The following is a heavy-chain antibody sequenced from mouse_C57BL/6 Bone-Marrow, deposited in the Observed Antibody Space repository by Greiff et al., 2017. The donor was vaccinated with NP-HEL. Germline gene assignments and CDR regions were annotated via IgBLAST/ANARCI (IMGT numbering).Heavy chain of an antibody. V-gene: IGHV5-4*03. CDR2: ISDGGSYT. CDR1: GFTFSSYA. D-gene: IGHD3-1*01. CDR3: ARVRGISFDY. Sequence: EVKVEESGGGLVKPGGSLKLSCAASGFTFSSYAMSWVRQTPEKRLAWVATISDGGSYTYYPDNVKGRFTISRDNAKNNLYLQMSHLKSEDTAMYYCARVRGISFDYWGQGTTLTVSS. J-gene: IGHJ2*01.